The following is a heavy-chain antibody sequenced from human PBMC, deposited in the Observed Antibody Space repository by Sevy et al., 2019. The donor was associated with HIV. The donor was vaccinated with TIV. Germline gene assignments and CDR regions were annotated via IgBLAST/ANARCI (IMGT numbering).Heavy chain of an antibody. Sequence: GGSLRLSCAASGFTFSSYWMHWVRQAPGKGLVWVSRINSDGSSTSYADSVKGRFTISRDNAKNTPYLQMNSLRAEDTAVYYCARDFGMDNWFDPWGQGTLVTVSS. D-gene: IGHD1-20*01. CDR2: INSDGSST. CDR3: ARDFGMDNWFDP. J-gene: IGHJ5*02. V-gene: IGHV3-74*01. CDR1: GFTFSSYW.